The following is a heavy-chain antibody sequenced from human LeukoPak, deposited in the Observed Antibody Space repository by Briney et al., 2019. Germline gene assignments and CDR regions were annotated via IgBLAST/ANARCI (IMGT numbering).Heavy chain of an antibody. CDR1: GFTFGDYA. CDR2: IRSKAYGETA. D-gene: IGHD1-1*01. CDR3: TRDRGAYNLYDY. J-gene: IGHJ4*02. V-gene: IGHV3-49*03. Sequence: GGSLRLSCTASGFTFGDYAMSWIRQAPGKGLEWVGFIRSKAYGETADCAASVKGRFTISRDDSKAIAYLQMNSLKTEDTAVYHCTRDRGAYNLYDYWGQGTLVTVSS.